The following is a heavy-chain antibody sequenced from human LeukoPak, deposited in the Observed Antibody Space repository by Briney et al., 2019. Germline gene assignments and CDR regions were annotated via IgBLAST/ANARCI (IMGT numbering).Heavy chain of an antibody. CDR1: GYTFTGHY. D-gene: IGHD4-11*01. J-gene: IGHJ4*02. CDR3: ARGTGVYRNDDFDY. CDR2: NNPNSGGT. Sequence: GASVKVSCKASGYTFTGHYMHWGRQAPGQGPEIMLWNNPNSGGTNYAQKFQGRFTMTRDTSIRTAYMELSRLRSDDTAVYYCARGTGVYRNDDFDYWGQGTLVTVSS. V-gene: IGHV1-2*02.